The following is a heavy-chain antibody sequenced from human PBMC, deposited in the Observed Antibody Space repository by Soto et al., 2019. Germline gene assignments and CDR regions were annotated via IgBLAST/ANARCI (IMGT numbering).Heavy chain of an antibody. Sequence: SETLSLTCALYGGSFSGYYWSWIRQPPGKGLEWNGEINHSGSTNYNPSLKSRVTISVDTSKNQFSLKLSSVTAADTAVYYCARVGANDYVWGSYRRRYNWFDPWGQGTLVTVSS. V-gene: IGHV4-34*01. CDR3: ARVGANDYVWGSYRRRYNWFDP. CDR1: GGSFSGYY. J-gene: IGHJ5*02. CDR2: INHSGST. D-gene: IGHD3-16*02.